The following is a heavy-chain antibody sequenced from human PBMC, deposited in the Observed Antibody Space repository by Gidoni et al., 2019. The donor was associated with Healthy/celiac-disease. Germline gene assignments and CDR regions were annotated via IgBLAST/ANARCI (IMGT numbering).Heavy chain of an antibody. CDR2: ISYDGSNK. CDR3: AKDLAAVVVVPAAMYYYYYGMDV. J-gene: IGHJ6*02. V-gene: IGHV3-30*18. D-gene: IGHD2-2*01. Sequence: QVQLVESGGGVVQPGRSLRLSCAASGFTFRRYGMHWGPPAPGKGLEWVAVISYDGSNKYYADSVKGRFTISRDNSKNTLYLQMNSLRAEDTAVYYCAKDLAAVVVVPAAMYYYYYGMDVWGQGTTVTVSS. CDR1: GFTFRRYG.